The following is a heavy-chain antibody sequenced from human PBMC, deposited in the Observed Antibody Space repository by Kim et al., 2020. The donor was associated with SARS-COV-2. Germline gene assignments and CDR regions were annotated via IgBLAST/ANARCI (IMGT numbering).Heavy chain of an antibody. V-gene: IGHV4-59*13. J-gene: IGHJ5*02. CDR1: YGSISTYY. CDR2: INYSGRS. Sequence: SETLSLTCTVSYGSISTYYWSWIRQPPGKGLEWIGYINYSGRSNSNPSLKSRVTISVDTSKNQFSLKLSSVTTADTAVYYCARDTYYYDSGDFDDRFDP. CDR3: ARDTYYYDSGDFDDRFDP. D-gene: IGHD3-10*01.